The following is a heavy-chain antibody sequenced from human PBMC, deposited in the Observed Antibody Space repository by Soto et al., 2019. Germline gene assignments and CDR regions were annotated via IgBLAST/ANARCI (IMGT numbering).Heavy chain of an antibody. CDR2: ISYDEASK. CDR1: GFAFTSYQ. V-gene: IGHV3-30-3*01. CDR3: ARDGYNGNDAFDI. Sequence: GGSLRLSCATSGFAFTSYQMHWVRQAPGKGLEWVAFISYDEASKYYADSVRGRFTISRDNSKNTLYLQMNSLTSEDTAVYYCARDGYNGNDAFDIWGQGTVVTVSS. D-gene: IGHD5-12*01. J-gene: IGHJ3*02.